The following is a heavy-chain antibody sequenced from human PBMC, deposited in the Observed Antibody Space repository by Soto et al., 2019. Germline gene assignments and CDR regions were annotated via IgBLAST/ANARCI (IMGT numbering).Heavy chain of an antibody. Sequence: GGSLRLSCAASGFTFSNAWMNWVRQATGKGLEWVGRIKSKTDGGTTDYAAPVKGRFTISRDDSKNTLYLQMNSLKTEDTAVYYCTTDPLGWYPVYFDYWGQGTQVTVSS. V-gene: IGHV3-15*07. J-gene: IGHJ4*02. D-gene: IGHD6-19*01. CDR1: GFTFSNAW. CDR2: IKSKTDGGTT. CDR3: TTDPLGWYPVYFDY.